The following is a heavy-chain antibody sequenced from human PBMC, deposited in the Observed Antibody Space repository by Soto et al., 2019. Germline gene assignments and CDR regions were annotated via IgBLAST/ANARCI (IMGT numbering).Heavy chain of an antibody. CDR1: GGSFSGYY. CDR3: ARGPTYYDRGAFDY. J-gene: IGHJ4*02. D-gene: IGHD3-22*01. Sequence: QVQLQQWGAGLLKPSETLSLTCAVYGGSFSGYYWSWIRQPPGKGLEWIGEINHSGSTNYNPSLKSRVTISVDTSKNQFSLKLSSETAADTAVYYCARGPTYYDRGAFDYWGQGTLVTVSS. CDR2: INHSGST. V-gene: IGHV4-34*01.